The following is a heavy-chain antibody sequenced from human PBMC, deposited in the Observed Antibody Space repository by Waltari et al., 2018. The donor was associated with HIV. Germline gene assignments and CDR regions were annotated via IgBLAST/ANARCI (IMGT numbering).Heavy chain of an antibody. CDR2: MNRNSGNT. D-gene: IGHD3-10*01. Sequence: QVQLVQSGAEVKKPGASVKVSCKASGYTFTSYDINWVRQATGQGLEWMGWMNRNSGNTGYAQKFQGRVTMTRNTSISTAYMELSSLRSEDTAVYYCARGPYYYGSGSYWFDPWGQGTLVTVSS. J-gene: IGHJ5*02. V-gene: IGHV1-8*01. CDR1: GYTFTSYD. CDR3: ARGPYYYGSGSYWFDP.